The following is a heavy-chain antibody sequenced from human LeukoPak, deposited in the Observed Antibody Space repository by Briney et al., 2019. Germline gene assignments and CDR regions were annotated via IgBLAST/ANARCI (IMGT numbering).Heavy chain of an antibody. CDR1: GFTFSSYG. Sequence: PGRSLRLSCAASGFTFSSYGMHWVRQAPGKGLEWVAVISYDGSNKYYADSVKGRFTISRDNSKNTLYLQMNSLRAEDTAVYYCGAGGWFPVDYWGQGTLVTVSS. D-gene: IGHD6-19*01. J-gene: IGHJ4*02. CDR2: ISYDGSNK. V-gene: IGHV3-30*03. CDR3: GAGGWFPVDY.